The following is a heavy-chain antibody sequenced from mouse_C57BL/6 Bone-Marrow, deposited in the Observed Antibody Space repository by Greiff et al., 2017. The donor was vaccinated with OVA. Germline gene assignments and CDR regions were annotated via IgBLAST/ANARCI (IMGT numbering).Heavy chain of an antibody. CDR1: GYTFTDYY. Sequence: EVQLQQSGPVLVKPGASVKMSCKASGYTFTDYYMNWVKQSHGKSLEWIGVINPYNGGTSYNQKFKGKATLTVDKSSSTAYMELNSLTSEDSAVYYCARRELGRDYFDYWGQGTTLTVSS. D-gene: IGHD4-1*01. J-gene: IGHJ2*01. V-gene: IGHV1-19*01. CDR2: INPYNGGT. CDR3: ARRELGRDYFDY.